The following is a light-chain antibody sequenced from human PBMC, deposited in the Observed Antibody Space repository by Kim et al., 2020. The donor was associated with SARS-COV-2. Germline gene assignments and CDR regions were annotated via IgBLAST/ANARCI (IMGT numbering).Light chain of an antibody. CDR1: NIGTKS. J-gene: IGLJ3*02. Sequence: APGKTAWSPCGRNNIGTKSVAWYQQNPGQAPVLVIYYDSDRPSGIPERFSGSNSGNTATLTISRVEAGDEADYYCQVWDSSSDHWVFGGGTQLTV. CDR2: YDS. V-gene: IGLV3-21*04. CDR3: QVWDSSSDHWV.